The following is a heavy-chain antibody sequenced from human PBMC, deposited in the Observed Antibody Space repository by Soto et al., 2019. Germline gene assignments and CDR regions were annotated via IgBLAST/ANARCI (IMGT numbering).Heavy chain of an antibody. CDR3: GRVPSSSSTFDY. D-gene: IGHD6-6*01. CDR1: GYTFTSYA. Sequence: ASVKVSCKASGYTFTSYAMHWVRQAPGQRLEWMGWINAGNGNTKYSQKFQGRVTITRDTSASTAYMELSSLRSEDTAVYYCGRVPSSSSTFDYWGQGTLVTVSS. CDR2: INAGNGNT. J-gene: IGHJ4*02. V-gene: IGHV1-3*01.